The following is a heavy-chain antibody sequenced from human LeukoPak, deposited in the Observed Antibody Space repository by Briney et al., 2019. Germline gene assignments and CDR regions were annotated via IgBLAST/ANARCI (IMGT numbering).Heavy chain of an antibody. CDR2: IYTSGST. CDR3: ARGMGVPKPGLLWFGEVPYFDY. CDR1: GGSISSYY. J-gene: IGHJ4*02. Sequence: PSETLSLTCTVSGGSISSYYWSWIRQPAGKGLEWIGRIYTSGSTNYNPSLKSRVTISVDKSKKQSSLKLSSVTAADTAVYYCARGMGVPKPGLLWFGEVPYFDYWGQGTLVTVSS. D-gene: IGHD3-10*01. V-gene: IGHV4-4*07.